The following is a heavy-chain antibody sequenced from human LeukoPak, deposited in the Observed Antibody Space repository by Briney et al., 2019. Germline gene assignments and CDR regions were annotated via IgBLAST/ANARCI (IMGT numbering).Heavy chain of an antibody. Sequence: GASVKVSCKASGGTFSSYAIHWVRQAPGQGLEWMGGIIPIFGTANYAQKFQGRVTITADESTSTAYMELSSLKSEDTAVYYCARDFSTVRGATVEYYFDYWGQGTLVTVSS. J-gene: IGHJ4*02. CDR3: ARDFSTVRGATVEYYFDY. CDR1: GGTFSSYA. D-gene: IGHD3-10*01. V-gene: IGHV1-69*13. CDR2: IIPIFGTA.